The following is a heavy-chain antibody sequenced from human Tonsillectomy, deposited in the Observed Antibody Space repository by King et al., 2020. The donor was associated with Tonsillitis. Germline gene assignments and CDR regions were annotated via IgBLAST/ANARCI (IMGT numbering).Heavy chain of an antibody. J-gene: IGHJ5*02. D-gene: IGHD3-9*01. CDR3: AGSLLRYFDWLPERVGWFDP. Sequence: VQLVESGGGLVQPGGSLRLSCAASGFTFSSYEMNWVRQAPGKGLEWVSYISSSGSTIYYADSVKGRFTISRDNAKNSLYLQMNSLRAEDTAVYYCAGSLLRYFDWLPERVGWFDPWGQGTLVTVSS. V-gene: IGHV3-48*03. CDR1: GFTFSSYE. CDR2: ISSSGSTI.